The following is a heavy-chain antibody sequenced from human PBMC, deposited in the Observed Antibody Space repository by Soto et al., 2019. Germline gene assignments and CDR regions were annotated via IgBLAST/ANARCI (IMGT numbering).Heavy chain of an antibody. CDR2: IKSKTDGGTT. CDR3: TTDADTIFGVVITGDYFDY. Sequence: GGSLRLSCAASGFTFSNAWMSWVRQAPGKGLEWVGRIKSKTDGGTTDYAAPVKGRFTISRDDSKNTLYLQMNSPKTEDTAVYYCTTDADTIFGVVITGDYFDYWGQGTLVTVSS. D-gene: IGHD3-3*01. V-gene: IGHV3-15*01. J-gene: IGHJ4*02. CDR1: GFTFSNAW.